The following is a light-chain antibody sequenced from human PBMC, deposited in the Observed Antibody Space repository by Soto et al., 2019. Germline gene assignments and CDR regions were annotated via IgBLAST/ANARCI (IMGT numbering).Light chain of an antibody. J-gene: IGLJ1*01. V-gene: IGLV3-1*01. CDR2: QDS. CDR1: KLGDKY. Sequence: YELTQPPSVSVSPGQTASITCSGDKLGDKYACWYQQKPGQSPVLVIYQDSKRPSGIPERFSGSNSGNTATLTISGTQAMDEADYYCQAWDSSTRVFGTGTKVTVL. CDR3: QAWDSSTRV.